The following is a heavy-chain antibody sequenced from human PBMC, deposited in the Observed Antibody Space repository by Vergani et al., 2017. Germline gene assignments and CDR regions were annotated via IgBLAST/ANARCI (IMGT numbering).Heavy chain of an antibody. D-gene: IGHD2-15*01. CDR2: ISYDGSNK. CDR3: AKDRSVVAAYFDY. J-gene: IGHJ4*02. Sequence: VQLVESGGGLVQPGRSLRLSCAASGFTFSSYGMHWVRQAPGKGLEWVAVISYDGSNKYYADSVKGRFTISRDNSKNTLYLQMNSLRAEDTAVYYCAKDRSVVAAYFDYWGQGTLVTVSS. CDR1: GFTFSSYG. V-gene: IGHV3-30*18.